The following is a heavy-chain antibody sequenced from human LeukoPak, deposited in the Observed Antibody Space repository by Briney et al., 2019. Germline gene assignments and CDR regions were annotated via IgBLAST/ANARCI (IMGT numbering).Heavy chain of an antibody. CDR2: ISGGGGDT. V-gene: IGHV3-23*01. CDR1: GFTFSIYA. J-gene: IGHJ6*02. CDR3: AKVPYSDYGSGRPPFMDV. D-gene: IGHD3-10*01. Sequence: GGSLRLSCAASGFTFSIYAMTWVRQAPGEGLEWVSTISGGGGDTYYTDSVKGRFTISRDNSKSTLYLQMNSLRAEDTAIHYCAKVPYSDYGSGRPPFMDVWGQGTTVAVSS.